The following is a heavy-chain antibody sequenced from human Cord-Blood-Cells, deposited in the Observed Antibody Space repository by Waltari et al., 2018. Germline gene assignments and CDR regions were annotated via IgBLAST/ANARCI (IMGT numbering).Heavy chain of an antibody. CDR2: FDPEDGET. Sequence: QVQLVQSGAEGKKPGASVKVSCKVSGSTLTALSLHWMRQAPGQGLEWMGGFDPEDGETIYAQKFQGRVTMTEDTSTDTAYMELSSLRSEDTAVYYCATVKMVRGVTPIIAGDYWGQGTLVTVSS. V-gene: IGHV1-24*01. J-gene: IGHJ4*02. D-gene: IGHD3-10*01. CDR1: GSTLTALS. CDR3: ATVKMVRGVTPIIAGDY.